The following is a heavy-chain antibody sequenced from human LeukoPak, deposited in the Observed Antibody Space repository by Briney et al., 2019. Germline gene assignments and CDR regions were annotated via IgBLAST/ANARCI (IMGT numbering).Heavy chain of an antibody. CDR1: GFDFSAFG. CDR2: ISYDGSQK. J-gene: IGHJ4*02. D-gene: IGHD2-15*01. V-gene: IGHV3-30*03. CDR3: ARDNGSPSLVVVLAATAPDY. Sequence: GGSLRLSCAASGFDFSAFGMNWVRQAPGKGLEWVAVISYDGSQKYYADSVKGRFTISRDNSKNTVYLQMNSLSAEDTAVYYCARDNGSPSLVVVLAATAPDYWGQGTLVTVSS.